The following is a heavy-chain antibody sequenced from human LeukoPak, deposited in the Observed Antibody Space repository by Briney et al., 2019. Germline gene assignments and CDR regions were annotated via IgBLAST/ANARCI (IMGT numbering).Heavy chain of an antibody. V-gene: IGHV4-30-2*01. Sequence: SQTLSLTCAVSDGSINSGDYSWSWIRQPPGKGLEWIGYIYHSGSTYYNPSLKSRVTISVDRSKNQFSLKLSSVTAADTAVYYCARGPRAYYYDSSVADGMDVWGQGTTVTVSS. CDR2: IYHSGST. CDR1: DGSINSGDYS. CDR3: ARGPRAYYYDSSVADGMDV. D-gene: IGHD3-22*01. J-gene: IGHJ6*02.